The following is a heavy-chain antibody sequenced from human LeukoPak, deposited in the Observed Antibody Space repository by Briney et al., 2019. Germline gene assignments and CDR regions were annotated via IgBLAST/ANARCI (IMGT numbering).Heavy chain of an antibody. CDR2: INSDGSST. V-gene: IGHV3-74*01. CDR3: ARGHDYYDSSGYYDY. Sequence: PGGSLRLSCAASGFTFSSYWMHLVRQAPGKGLVWVSRINSDGSSTSYADSVKGRFTISRDNAKNTLYLQMNSLRAEDTAVYYCARGHDYYDSSGYYDYWGQGTLVTVSS. D-gene: IGHD3-22*01. CDR1: GFTFSSYW. J-gene: IGHJ4*02.